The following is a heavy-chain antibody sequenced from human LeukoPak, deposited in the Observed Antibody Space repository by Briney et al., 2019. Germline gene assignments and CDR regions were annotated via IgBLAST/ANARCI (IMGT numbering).Heavy chain of an antibody. V-gene: IGHV3-30*18. D-gene: IGHD5-18*01. J-gene: IGHJ4*02. CDR2: ISYDGSNK. Sequence: GSLRLSCAASGFTFSSYGMHWVRQAPGKGLEWVAVISYDGSNKYYADSVKGRFTISRDNSKNTLYLQMNSLRAEDTAVYYCAKALTAMVILDYWGQGTLVTVSS. CDR3: AKALTAMVILDY. CDR1: GFTFSSYG.